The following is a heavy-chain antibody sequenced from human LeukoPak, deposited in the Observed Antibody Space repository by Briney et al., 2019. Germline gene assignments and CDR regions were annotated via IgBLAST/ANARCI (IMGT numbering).Heavy chain of an antibody. J-gene: IGHJ6*03. Sequence: GASVKVSCKAFGYTFTSNYMHWVRQAPGQGPEWMGVISPSGGSTTYAQKFQGRVTMTTDTSTSTAYMELRSLRSDDTAVYYCARVGSPLGYYYYYMDVWGKGTTVTVSS. CDR2: ISPSGGST. V-gene: IGHV1-46*01. CDR3: ARVGSPLGYYYYYMDV. CDR1: GYTFTSNY. D-gene: IGHD3-16*01.